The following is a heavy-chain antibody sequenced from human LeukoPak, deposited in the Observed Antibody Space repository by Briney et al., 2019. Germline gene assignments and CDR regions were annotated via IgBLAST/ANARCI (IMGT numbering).Heavy chain of an antibody. CDR1: GGSISSYY. J-gene: IGHJ5*02. Sequence: SETLSLTCTVSGGSISSYYWSWIRQPAGKGLEWIGRIYTSGSTNYNPSLKSRVTMSVDTSKNRFSLKLSSVTAADTAVYYCARETAVVAAILGFDPWGQGTLVTVSS. V-gene: IGHV4-4*07. CDR2: IYTSGST. CDR3: ARETAVVAAILGFDP. D-gene: IGHD2-15*01.